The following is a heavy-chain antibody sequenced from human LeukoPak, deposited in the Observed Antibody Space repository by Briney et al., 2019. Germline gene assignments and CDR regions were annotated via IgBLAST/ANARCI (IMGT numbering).Heavy chain of an antibody. V-gene: IGHV1-2*02. CDR3: AREEGFCRSTSCSAPFDY. J-gene: IGHJ4*02. CDR2: INPNSGDT. D-gene: IGHD2-2*01. CDR1: GYTFTGYY. Sequence: ASVKVSCKASGYTFTGYYLHWVRQAPGQGLEWMGWINPNSGDTIYAQKFQGRVTMTRDTPISTAYMELSRLRSDDTAVYYCAREEGFCRSTSCSAPFDYWGQGTLVTVSS.